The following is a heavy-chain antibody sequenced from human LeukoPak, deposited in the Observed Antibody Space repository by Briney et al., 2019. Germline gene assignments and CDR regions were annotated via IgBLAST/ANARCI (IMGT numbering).Heavy chain of an antibody. CDR2: IYYSGST. J-gene: IGHJ5*02. Sequence: PSGTLSLTCTVSGGSISSYYWSWIRQPPGKGLEWIGYIYYSGSTNYNPSLKSRVTISVDTSKNQFSLKLSSVTAADTAVYYCARAITMVRGVIRWFDPWGQGTLVTVSS. CDR3: ARAITMVRGVIRWFDP. D-gene: IGHD3-10*01. CDR1: GGSISSYY. V-gene: IGHV4-59*08.